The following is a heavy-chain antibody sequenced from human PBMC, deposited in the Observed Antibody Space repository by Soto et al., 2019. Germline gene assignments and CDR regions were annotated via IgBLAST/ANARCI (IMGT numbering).Heavy chain of an antibody. CDR3: ARVGSATRMSIYYYGMDV. V-gene: IGHV1-3*01. Sequence: APVKVSCKASGYTFTSYAMHWVRQAPGQRLEWMGWINAGNGNTKYSQKFQGRVTITRDTSASTAYMELSSLRSEDTAVYYCARVGSATRMSIYYYGMDVWGQGTTVTVSS. J-gene: IGHJ6*02. D-gene: IGHD5-12*01. CDR1: GYTFTSYA. CDR2: INAGNGNT.